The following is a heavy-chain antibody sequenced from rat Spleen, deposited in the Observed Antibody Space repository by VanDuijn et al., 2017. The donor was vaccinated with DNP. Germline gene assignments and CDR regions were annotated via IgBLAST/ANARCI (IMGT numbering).Heavy chain of an antibody. J-gene: IGHJ3*01. V-gene: IGHV5-7*01. CDR3: ARRGTIAATGDWFAY. CDR1: GFTFSNYD. CDR2: ISYDGSST. D-gene: IGHD1-2*01. Sequence: EVQLVESGGGLVQPGRSMKLSCAASGFTFSNYDMAWVRQAPKKGLEWVATISYDGSSTNYRDSVKGRFTIPRDNAKSTLYLQMFSLRSEDTATYYWARRGTIAATGDWFAYWGQGTLVTVSS.